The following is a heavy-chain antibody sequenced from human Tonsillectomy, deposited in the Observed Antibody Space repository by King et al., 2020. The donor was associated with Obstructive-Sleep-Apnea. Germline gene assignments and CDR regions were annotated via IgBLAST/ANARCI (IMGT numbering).Heavy chain of an antibody. V-gene: IGHV3-30*02. CDR1: GFTFSSYG. J-gene: IGHJ4*02. D-gene: IGHD3-22*01. Sequence: VQLVESGGGVVQPGGSLRLSCAASGFTFSSYGMHWVRQAPGKGLEWVAFIRYDGSNKYYADSGKGRFTISRDNSKSTLYLQMNSLRAEDTAVYYCAKVDHYDSSGYYYWAFDYWGQGTLVTVSS. CDR3: AKVDHYDSSGYYYWAFDY. CDR2: IRYDGSNK.